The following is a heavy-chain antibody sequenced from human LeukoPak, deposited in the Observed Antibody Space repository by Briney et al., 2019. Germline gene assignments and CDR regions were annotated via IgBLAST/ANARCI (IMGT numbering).Heavy chain of an antibody. J-gene: IGHJ4*02. CDR2: ISGSGGST. V-gene: IGHV3-23*01. CDR1: GFTFSAYW. CDR3: AKSKFRAMVTTFDY. D-gene: IGHD5-18*01. Sequence: GGSLRLSCATSGFTFSAYWMHWVRQAPGKGLEWVSAISGSGGSTYYADSVKGRFTISRDNSKNTLYLQMNSLRAEDTAVYYCAKSKFRAMVTTFDYWGQGTLVTVSS.